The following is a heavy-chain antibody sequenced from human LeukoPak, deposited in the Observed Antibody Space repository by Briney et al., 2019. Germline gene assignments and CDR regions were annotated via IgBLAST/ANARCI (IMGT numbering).Heavy chain of an antibody. J-gene: IGHJ4*02. Sequence: GGSLRLSCAASGFTFSSYSMNWVRQAPGKGLEWVSYISSSSSTIYYADSVKGRFTISRDNAKNSLYLQMNSLRAEDTAVYYCARVYCSGGSCYPYFDYWGQGTLVTVSS. CDR1: GFTFSSYS. D-gene: IGHD2-15*01. CDR2: ISSSSSTI. V-gene: IGHV3-48*01. CDR3: ARVYCSGGSCYPYFDY.